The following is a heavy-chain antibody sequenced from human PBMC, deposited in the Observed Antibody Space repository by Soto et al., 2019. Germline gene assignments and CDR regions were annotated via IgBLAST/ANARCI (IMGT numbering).Heavy chain of an antibody. CDR3: AREYYDILTGLNWFDP. CDR2: IIPILGIA. J-gene: IGHJ5*02. CDR1: GGTFSSYT. Sequence: GASVKVSCKASGGTFSSYTISWVRQAPGQGLEWMGRIIPILGIANYAQKFQGRVTITADKSTSTAYMELSSLRSEDTAVYYCAREYYDILTGLNWFDPWGQGTLVTVSS. D-gene: IGHD3-9*01. V-gene: IGHV1-69*04.